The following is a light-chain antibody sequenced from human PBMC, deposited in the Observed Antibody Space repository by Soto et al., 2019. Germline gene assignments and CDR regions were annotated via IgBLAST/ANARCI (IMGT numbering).Light chain of an antibody. CDR2: DIS. CDR3: QQYNNWPPIT. J-gene: IGKJ5*01. CDR1: RSINTN. Sequence: ITQSPATLSVSPGERATLSCRASRSINTNLAWYQQKPGQAPRLLIYDISIRATGIPARFSGSGSGTEFTLTISSLQSEDFAVYYCQQYNNWPPITFGQGTRLEIK. V-gene: IGKV3-15*01.